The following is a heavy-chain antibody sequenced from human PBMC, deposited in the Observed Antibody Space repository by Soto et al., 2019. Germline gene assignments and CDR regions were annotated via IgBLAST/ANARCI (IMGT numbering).Heavy chain of an antibody. V-gene: IGHV4-38-2*02. CDR2: IYQSGET. J-gene: IGHJ4*02. D-gene: IGHD3-9*01. Sequence: SETLSLTCPVSGYCISIGNYWGWIRQPPGERLEWIGSIYQSGETNYNPSLKGRVIMSLDTSKNQFSLNLPSVTAADTAVYYCPRGSQCKSYFDCFAWLDYWGQGTMVTVSS. CDR1: GYCISIGNY. CDR3: PRGSQCKSYFDCFAWLDY.